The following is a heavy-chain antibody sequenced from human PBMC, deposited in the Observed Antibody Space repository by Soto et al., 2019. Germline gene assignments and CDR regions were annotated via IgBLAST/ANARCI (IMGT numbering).Heavy chain of an antibody. Sequence: GGSLRLSCAASGFTFDTYAMAWVRQAPGKGLEWVSSIRAGGGVTYYADSVRGRFTLSRDNSQNTLSLQMNSLRAEDIAIYFCAKDAKQGQLVPDCFDLWGQGTLVTVSS. CDR3: AKDAKQGQLVPDCFDL. J-gene: IGHJ3*01. V-gene: IGHV3-23*01. D-gene: IGHD6-13*01. CDR2: IRAGGGVT. CDR1: GFTFDTYA.